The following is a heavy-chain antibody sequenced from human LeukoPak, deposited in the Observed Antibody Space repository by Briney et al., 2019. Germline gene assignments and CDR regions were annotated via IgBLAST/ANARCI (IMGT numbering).Heavy chain of an antibody. CDR2: ISGSGGST. J-gene: IGHJ6*02. CDR1: GFTFNSYV. D-gene: IGHD6-13*01. CDR3: AKDLNSSSWPAVYYYYYYGMDV. Sequence: GGSLRLSCAASGFTFNSYVMSWVRQAPGKGLEWVSAISGSGGSTYYADSVRGRFTISRDNSKNTLYLQMNSLRAEDTAVYYCAKDLNSSSWPAVYYYYYYGMDVWGQGTTVTVSS. V-gene: IGHV3-23*01.